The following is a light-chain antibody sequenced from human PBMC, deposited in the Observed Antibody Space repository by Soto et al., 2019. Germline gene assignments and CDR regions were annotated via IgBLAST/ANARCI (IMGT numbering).Light chain of an antibody. CDR2: GNS. CDR3: QSYDSSRRGSRV. Sequence: QSVLTQPPSVSGAPGQRVTISCTGSSSNIGAGYDVHWYQQLPGTATKLLIYGNSNRPSGVPHRFSGSKYGASASLAITGRQAEEEADYYCQSYDSSRRGSRVFGGGTKLTVL. CDR1: SSNIGAGYD. V-gene: IGLV1-40*01. J-gene: IGLJ3*02.